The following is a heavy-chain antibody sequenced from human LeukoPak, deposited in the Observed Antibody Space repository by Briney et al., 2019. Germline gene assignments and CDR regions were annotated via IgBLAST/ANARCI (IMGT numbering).Heavy chain of an antibody. CDR1: GFTFSTHW. Sequence: PGGSLRLSCAASGFTFSTHWMYWVRQVPGRGPVWVSRADGGGSSTSYADSVKGRFSISRDNAKSTLYLQMNGLRAEDTAVYYCARGPGSSGGAYVGDYWGHGTLVTVSS. D-gene: IGHD3-22*01. V-gene: IGHV3-74*01. CDR3: ARGPGSSGGAYVGDY. CDR2: ADGGGSST. J-gene: IGHJ4*01.